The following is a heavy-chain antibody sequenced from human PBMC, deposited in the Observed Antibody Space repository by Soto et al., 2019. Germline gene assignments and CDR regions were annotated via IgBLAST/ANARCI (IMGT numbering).Heavy chain of an antibody. Sequence: APVKVSCKASGGTFSSYAISWVRQAPGQRLEWMGWINAGNGNTKYSQKFQGRVTITRDTSASTAYMELSSLRSEDTAVYYCARSIVVVTALDYWGQGTLVTVSS. D-gene: IGHD2-21*02. CDR2: INAGNGNT. CDR3: ARSIVVVTALDY. J-gene: IGHJ4*02. V-gene: IGHV1-3*01. CDR1: GGTFSSYA.